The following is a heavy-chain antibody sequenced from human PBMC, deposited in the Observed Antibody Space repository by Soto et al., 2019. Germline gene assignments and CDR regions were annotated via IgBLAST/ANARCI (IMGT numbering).Heavy chain of an antibody. D-gene: IGHD2-15*01. CDR3: AKERIVVVVAARVGFDY. J-gene: IGHJ4*02. V-gene: IGHV3-23*01. CDR1: GFAFSSYA. CDR2: ISGSGGST. Sequence: GGSLRLSCAASGFAFSSYAMSWVRQAPGKGLEWVSAISGSGGSTYYADSVKGRFTISRDNSKNTLYLQMNSLRAEDTAVYYCAKERIVVVVAARVGFDYWGQGTLVTVSS.